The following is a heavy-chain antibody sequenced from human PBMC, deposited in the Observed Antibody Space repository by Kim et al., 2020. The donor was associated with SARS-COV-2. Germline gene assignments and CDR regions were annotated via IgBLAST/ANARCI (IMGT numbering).Heavy chain of an antibody. J-gene: IGHJ4*02. V-gene: IGHV3-64D*06. CDR2: ISSNGGST. CDR1: GFTFSSYA. D-gene: IGHD3-16*01. CDR3: VKYTDDYVWGSYYYYFDY. Sequence: GGSLRLSCSASGFTFSSYAMHWVRQAPGKGLEYVSAISSNGGSTYYADSVKGRFTISRDNSKNTLYLQMSSLRAEDTAVYYCVKYTDDYVWGSYYYYFDYWGQGTLVTVSS.